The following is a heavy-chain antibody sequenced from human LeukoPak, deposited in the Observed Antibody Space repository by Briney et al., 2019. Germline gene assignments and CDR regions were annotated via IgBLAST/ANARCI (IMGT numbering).Heavy chain of an antibody. CDR1: GFNLRTFV. V-gene: IGHV3-23*01. CDR3: AKDGRFGDFDH. D-gene: IGHD2-15*01. Sequence: GGSLRLSCVTCGFNLRTFVMNWVGQAPGKGLEWIASISGSGSIPYYADSVKGRFNVSRDNAKNTFSLHMNRLRAEQTALYYCAKDGRFGDFDHWGQGTLLAVSS. CDR2: ISGSGSIP. J-gene: IGHJ4*02.